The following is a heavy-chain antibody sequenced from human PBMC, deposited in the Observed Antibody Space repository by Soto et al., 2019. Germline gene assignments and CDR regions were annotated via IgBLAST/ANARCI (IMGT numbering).Heavy chain of an antibody. V-gene: IGHV5-51*01. CDR1: GYSFTIYW. Sequence: GESLKISCKGSGYSFTIYWIGWVRQMPGKGPEWMGIIYPGDSDTRYSPSFQGQVTISADKSISTAYLQWSSLKASDTAMYYCAXLTKNRGYYYDSSGLFDYWGQGTLVIVS. J-gene: IGHJ4*02. D-gene: IGHD3-22*01. CDR3: AXLTKNRGYYYDSSGLFDY. CDR2: IYPGDSDT.